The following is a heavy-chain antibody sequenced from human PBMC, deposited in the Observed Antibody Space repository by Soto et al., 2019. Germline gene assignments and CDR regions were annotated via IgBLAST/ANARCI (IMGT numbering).Heavy chain of an antibody. Sequence: SETLSLTCAVSGYSISSGYYWGWIRQPPGKGLEWIGSIFHSGSTYYNPSLKSRVTISVDTSKNQFSLKLTSVTAADAAVYYCARGRRGAILRGDWFDPWGQGTLVTVSS. D-gene: IGHD3-16*02. J-gene: IGHJ5*02. CDR1: GYSISSGYY. V-gene: IGHV4-38-2*01. CDR3: ARGRRGAILRGDWFDP. CDR2: IFHSGST.